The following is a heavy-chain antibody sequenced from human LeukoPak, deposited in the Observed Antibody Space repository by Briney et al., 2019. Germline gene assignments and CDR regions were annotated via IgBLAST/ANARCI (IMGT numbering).Heavy chain of an antibody. J-gene: IGHJ6*02. Sequence: GGSLRLSCAASGFTFSSYSMNWVRQAPGKGLEWVSSISSSSSYIYYADSVKGRFPISRDNAKNSLYLQMNSLRAEDTAVYYCARDLGELLGPCYYYGMDVWGQGTTVTVSS. CDR2: ISSSSSYI. D-gene: IGHD1-26*01. CDR3: ARDLGELLGPCYYYGMDV. CDR1: GFTFSSYS. V-gene: IGHV3-21*01.